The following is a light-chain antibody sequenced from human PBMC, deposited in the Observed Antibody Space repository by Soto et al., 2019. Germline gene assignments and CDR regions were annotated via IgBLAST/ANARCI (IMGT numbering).Light chain of an antibody. V-gene: IGLV2-14*01. CDR2: DVS. Sequence: QSALTQPASVSASPGQSITISCTGTSSDVGGYNYVSWYQQHPGKAPNLMIYDVSNRPSGVSNRFSGSKSGNTASLTISGPQAEDEAEYYCSSYTSSSTLVVFGGGTQLTVL. J-gene: IGLJ2*01. CDR3: SSYTSSSTLVV. CDR1: SSDVGGYNY.